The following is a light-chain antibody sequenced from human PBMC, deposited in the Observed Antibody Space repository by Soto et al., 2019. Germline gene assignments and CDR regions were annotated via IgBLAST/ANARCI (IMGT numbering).Light chain of an antibody. CDR2: ATS. Sequence: DIQMTQSPSSLSASVGDRVTMTCRASQSISIYLNWYQQKPGKAPELLIYATSSLHSGVPSRFSGSGYGTDFTLTISSLQPEDFATYYCQQSYSVPRTFGQGTEVEIK. CDR3: QQSYSVPRT. V-gene: IGKV1-39*01. CDR1: QSISIY. J-gene: IGKJ1*01.